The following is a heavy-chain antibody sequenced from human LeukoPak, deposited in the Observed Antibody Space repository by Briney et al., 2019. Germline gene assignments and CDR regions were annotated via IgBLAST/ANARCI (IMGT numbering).Heavy chain of an antibody. CDR3: ARATIFGVVIDDSMDV. V-gene: IGHV3-21*01. D-gene: IGHD3-3*01. Sequence: PGGSLKLSCAASGFTFSSYSMNWVRQAPGKGLEWVSSISSSSSYIYYADSVKGRFTISRDNAKNSLYLQMNSLRAEDTAVYYCARATIFGVVIDDSMDVWGQGTTVTVPS. J-gene: IGHJ6*02. CDR1: GFTFSSYS. CDR2: ISSSSSYI.